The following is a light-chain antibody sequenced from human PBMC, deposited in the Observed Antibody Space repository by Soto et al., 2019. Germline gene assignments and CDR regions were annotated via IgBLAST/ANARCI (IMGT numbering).Light chain of an antibody. V-gene: IGKV1-5*03. CDR2: KAS. CDR3: QQYNNWPPRT. J-gene: IGKJ1*01. Sequence: DIRMPQSPSTLSGSVGDRVTITCRASQTISSWLAWYQQKPGKAPKLLIYKASTLKSGVPSRFSGSGSGTDFTLTISSLQSEDFAVYYCQQYNNWPPRTFGQGTKVDNK. CDR1: QTISSW.